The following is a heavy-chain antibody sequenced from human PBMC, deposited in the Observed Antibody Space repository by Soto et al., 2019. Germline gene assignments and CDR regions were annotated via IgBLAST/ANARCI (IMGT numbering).Heavy chain of an antibody. V-gene: IGHV1-69*13. CDR3: ARERPVLRFLEWLFGYGMDV. CDR2: IIPIFGTA. J-gene: IGHJ6*02. CDR1: GGTFSSYA. D-gene: IGHD3-3*01. Sequence: SVKVSCKASGGTFSSYAISWVRQAPGQGLEWMGGIIPIFGTANCAQKFQGRVTITADESTSTAYMELSSLRSEDTAVYYCARERPVLRFLEWLFGYGMDVWGQGTTVTVSS.